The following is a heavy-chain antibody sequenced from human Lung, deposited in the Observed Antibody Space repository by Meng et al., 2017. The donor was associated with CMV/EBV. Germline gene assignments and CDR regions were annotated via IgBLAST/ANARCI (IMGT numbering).Heavy chain of an antibody. CDR1: GGSFSSYY. CDR2: VYYSGTT. J-gene: IGHJ6*02. V-gene: IGHV4-59*01. CDR3: ARGNYYYGLDV. Sequence: SETLSLTCTISGGSFSSYYCSWIRQSPGKGLEWIGYVYYSGTTNYNPSFKSRIYISIDTSKNQFSLELSSVTAADTAVYYCARGNYYYGLDVWGQGPTVTVSS.